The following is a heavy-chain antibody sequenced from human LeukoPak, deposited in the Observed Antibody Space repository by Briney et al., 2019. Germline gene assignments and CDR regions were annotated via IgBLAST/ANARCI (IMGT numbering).Heavy chain of an antibody. J-gene: IGHJ4*02. CDR1: GFTFSSYG. V-gene: IGHV3-30*18. Sequence: GGSLRLSCAASGFTFSSYGMHWVRQAPGKGLEWVAVISYDGSNKYYADSVKGRFTISRDNSKNTLYLQMNSLRAEDTAVYYCAKGGPDIVVVVAATEEFDYWGQGTLVTVSS. CDR3: AKGGPDIVVVVAATEEFDY. D-gene: IGHD2-15*01. CDR2: ISYDGSNK.